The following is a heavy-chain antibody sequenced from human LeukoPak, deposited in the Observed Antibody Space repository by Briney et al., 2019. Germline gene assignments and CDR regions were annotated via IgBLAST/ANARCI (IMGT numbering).Heavy chain of an antibody. CDR1: GGSISSSRYY. CDR3: AIDLTSGFDY. D-gene: IGHD3-10*01. V-gene: IGHV4-39*01. Sequence: MASETLSLTCTVSGGSISSSRYYWGWIRQPPGKGLEWIGSIYYSGSTYYNPSPKSRVTISVDTSKNQFSLKLSSVTAADTAVYYCAIDLTSGFDYWGQGTLVTVSS. J-gene: IGHJ4*02. CDR2: IYYSGST.